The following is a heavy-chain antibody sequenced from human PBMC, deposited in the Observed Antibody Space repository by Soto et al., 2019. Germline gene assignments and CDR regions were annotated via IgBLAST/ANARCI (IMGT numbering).Heavy chain of an antibody. V-gene: IGHV4-30-4*01. CDR2: IYYSGST. Sequence: PSETLSLTCTVSGGSISSGDYYWSWIRQPPGKGLEWIGYIYYSGSTYYNPSLKSRDTISVDTSKNQFSLKLSSVTAADTAVYYCARVTNVVVVAATYNWFDPWGQGTLVTVSS. J-gene: IGHJ5*02. D-gene: IGHD2-15*01. CDR3: ARVTNVVVVAATYNWFDP. CDR1: GGSISSGDYY.